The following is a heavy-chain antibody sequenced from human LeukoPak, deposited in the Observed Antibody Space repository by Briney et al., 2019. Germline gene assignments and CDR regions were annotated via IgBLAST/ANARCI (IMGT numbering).Heavy chain of an antibody. D-gene: IGHD6-19*01. CDR3: AKWMGRDS. CDR1: GFTFSNYW. Sequence: GGSLRLSCAASGFTFSNYWMSWVRQAPGKGLEWVANINQDGRKKFYVDSVEGRFTISRDDAKTSLFLQMNSLRVEDTAVYYCAKWMGRDSWGQGTLVTVSS. CDR2: INQDGRKK. J-gene: IGHJ4*02. V-gene: IGHV3-7*02.